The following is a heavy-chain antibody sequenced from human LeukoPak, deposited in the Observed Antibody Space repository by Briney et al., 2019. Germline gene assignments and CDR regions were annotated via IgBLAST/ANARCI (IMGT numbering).Heavy chain of an antibody. Sequence: GGSLRLSCAASGFTFTGYAMSWVRQAPGKGLEWVSYISSSSTTIYYADSLKGRFNISRDNAKNSLYLQMNSLRAEDTAVYYCARRSGHYYWYFDLWGRGTLVIVSS. V-gene: IGHV3-48*01. CDR3: ARRSGHYYWYFDL. CDR1: GFTFTGYA. CDR2: ISSSSTTI. J-gene: IGHJ2*01. D-gene: IGHD6-25*01.